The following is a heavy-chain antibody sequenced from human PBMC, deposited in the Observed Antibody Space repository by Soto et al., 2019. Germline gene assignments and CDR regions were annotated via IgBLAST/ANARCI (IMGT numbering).Heavy chain of an antibody. J-gene: IGHJ6*02. V-gene: IGHV3-23*01. D-gene: IGHD1-1*01. CDR1: GFTFSSYA. CDR3: AKDLHWYGMDV. CDR2: ISGTGGST. Sequence: GGSLRLSCAASGFTFSSYAMAWVRQAPGKGLEWVSGISGTGGSTYYTDSVKGRFTISRDNSKNTLFLQMDSLRAEDTAVYYCAKDLHWYGMDVWGQGTTVTVSS.